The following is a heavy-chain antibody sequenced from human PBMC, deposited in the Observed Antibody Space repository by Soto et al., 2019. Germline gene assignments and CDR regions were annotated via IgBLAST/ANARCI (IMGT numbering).Heavy chain of an antibody. J-gene: IGHJ6*02. CDR3: ARTGVVRGAPNGMDV. CDR2: THYGGTT. V-gene: IGHV4-59*02. D-gene: IGHD3-10*01. CDR1: GGSVSGYY. Sequence: SETLSLTCTVSGGSVSGYYWSWIRQPPWKGLEWVGYTHYGGTTMYNPSVKGRVTISVDTPKNQFSLKLNSVTAADTAMYYCARTGVVRGAPNGMDVWGQGTTVTVSS.